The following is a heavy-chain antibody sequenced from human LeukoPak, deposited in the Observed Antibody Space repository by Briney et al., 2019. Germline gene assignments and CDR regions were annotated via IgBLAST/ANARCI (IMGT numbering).Heavy chain of an antibody. Sequence: SETLSLTCTVSGGSISSYYWSWIRQPAGKGLEWIGRTYTSGSINYNPSLKSRVTISVDTSKNQFSLKLSSVTAADTAVYYCARDDLIVGANYYYYGMDVWGQGTTVTVSS. D-gene: IGHD1-26*01. J-gene: IGHJ6*02. CDR2: TYTSGSI. V-gene: IGHV4-4*07. CDR1: GGSISSYY. CDR3: ARDDLIVGANYYYYGMDV.